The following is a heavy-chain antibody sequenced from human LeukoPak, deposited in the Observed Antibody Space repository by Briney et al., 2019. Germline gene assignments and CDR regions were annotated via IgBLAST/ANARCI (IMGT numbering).Heavy chain of an antibody. Sequence: GGPLRLSCAASGFTFSSYAMHWVRQAPGKGLVWVSRIHSDGISTTSADSVKGRFTISRDNAENTLYLQMNSLRAEDTAVYFCARGNAHAFDIWGQGTMVTVSS. CDR1: GFTFSSYA. J-gene: IGHJ3*02. V-gene: IGHV3-74*01. CDR2: IHSDGIST. D-gene: IGHD1-1*01. CDR3: ARGNAHAFDI.